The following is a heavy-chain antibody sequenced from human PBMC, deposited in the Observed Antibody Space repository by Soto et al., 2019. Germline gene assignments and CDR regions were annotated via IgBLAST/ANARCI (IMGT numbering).Heavy chain of an antibody. CDR1: GFTFSSYD. D-gene: IGHD2-15*01. CDR2: VSASGSIT. Sequence: GGSLRLSCAASGFTFSSYDMNWVRQAPGKGLEWVSGVSASGSITSYADSAKGRFTISRDNAKNTVFLQMTGLRAEDTAVYFCAKGDCSGGRCYRGFDYWGQGTLVTVSS. CDR3: AKGDCSGGRCYRGFDY. J-gene: IGHJ4*02. V-gene: IGHV3-23*01.